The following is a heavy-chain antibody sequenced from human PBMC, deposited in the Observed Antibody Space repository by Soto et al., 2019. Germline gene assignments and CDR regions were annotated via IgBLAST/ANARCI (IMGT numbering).Heavy chain of an antibody. CDR2: IYYSGGT. D-gene: IGHD5-12*01. Sequence: QVQLQESGPGLVKPSQTLSLTCTVSGGSISRGGYYWSWIRQHPGKGLEWIGYIYYSGGTYYNPSHKSRVTISVGTSENQFSLRLSSVTAADTAVYYCARKDSGYADYMDVWGKGTTVTVSS. V-gene: IGHV4-31*03. CDR3: ARKDSGYADYMDV. J-gene: IGHJ6*03. CDR1: GGSISRGGYY.